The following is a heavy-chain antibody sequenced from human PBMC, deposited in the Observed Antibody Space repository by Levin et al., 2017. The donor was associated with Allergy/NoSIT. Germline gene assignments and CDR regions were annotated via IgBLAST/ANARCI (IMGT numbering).Heavy chain of an antibody. D-gene: IGHD5-12*01. J-gene: IGHJ6*02. CDR2: IFPADSET. Sequence: GGSLRLSCKGSGFAFTSYWIGWVRQMPGKGLEWMGIIFPADSETTYSPSFQGQVTISAAKSIITAYLQWCSPKASDTAMYYCARLYGYTQPSLFYCGLDVWGQGTTVTVS. CDR1: GFAFTSYW. CDR3: ARLYGYTQPSLFYCGLDV. V-gene: IGHV5-51*01.